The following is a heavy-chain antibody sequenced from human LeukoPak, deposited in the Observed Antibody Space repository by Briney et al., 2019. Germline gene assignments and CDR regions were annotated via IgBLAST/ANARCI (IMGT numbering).Heavy chain of an antibody. V-gene: IGHV1-2*02. CDR3: ARVQTQTIRYFTYVDV. Sequence: GASVKVSCKASGSTFTGYYMHWVRQAPGQGLEWMGWINPNSGGTNYAQKFQGRGTMTRDTSISTAYMELSRLRSDDTAVYYCARVQTQTIRYFTYVDVWGKGTTVTISS. CDR1: GSTFTGYY. D-gene: IGHD3-9*01. J-gene: IGHJ6*03. CDR2: INPNSGGT.